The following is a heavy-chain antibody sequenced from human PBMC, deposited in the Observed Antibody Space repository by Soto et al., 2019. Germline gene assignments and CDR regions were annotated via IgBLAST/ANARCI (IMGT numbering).Heavy chain of an antibody. V-gene: IGHV4-31*03. J-gene: IGHJ6*02. CDR1: GGSISNAGYY. CDR2: VFYSGST. Sequence: SETLSLTCTVSGGSISNAGYYWSWIRQNPGKGLEWIGYVFYSGSTYYNPSPKSRVTISVDTSKNQFSLKLTSVTAADTAVYYCARDLWGYCGTDCYPLDVWGQGTTVT. CDR3: ARDLWGYCGTDCYPLDV. D-gene: IGHD2-21*02.